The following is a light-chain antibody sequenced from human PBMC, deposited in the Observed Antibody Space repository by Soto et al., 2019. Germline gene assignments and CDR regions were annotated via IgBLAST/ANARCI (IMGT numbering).Light chain of an antibody. J-gene: IGKJ1*01. V-gene: IGKV3-15*01. Sequence: EIVMTQSPATLSMSPGDRGTLSCRASQNIRHKLAWYQQRPGQPPRLLIYDASITAPGIPARFSGNGSGTEFILAISSLQSEDFAVYYCQQYNDWPRTFGQGTKVDTK. CDR3: QQYNDWPRT. CDR2: DAS. CDR1: QNIRHK.